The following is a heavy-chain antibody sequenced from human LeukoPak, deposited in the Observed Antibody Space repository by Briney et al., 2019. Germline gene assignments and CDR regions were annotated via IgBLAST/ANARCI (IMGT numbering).Heavy chain of an antibody. J-gene: IGHJ3*02. V-gene: IGHV4-39*01. CDR3: ATADIVVVVAATPTGNDAFDI. CDR1: GGSISSSSYY. CDR2: IYYSGST. Sequence: PSETLSLTCTVSGGSISSSSYYWGWIRQPPGKGLEWIGSIYYSGSTYYNPSLKSRVTISVDTSKNQFSLKLSSVTAADTAVYYCATADIVVVVAATPTGNDAFDIWGQGTMVTVSS. D-gene: IGHD2-15*01.